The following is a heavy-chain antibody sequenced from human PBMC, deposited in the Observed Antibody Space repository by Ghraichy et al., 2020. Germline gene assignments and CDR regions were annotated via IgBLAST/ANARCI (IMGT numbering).Heavy chain of an antibody. Sequence: SETLSLTCTVSGGSIRSGGYFWTWLRQVPGKGLESLGYIHYSGITYYNPSLESRVTISVDTPKNQFSLNLRSVTAADTAVYYCARLSDSSFNYHIDNWGQGTLVTVSS. CDR1: GGSIRSGGYF. J-gene: IGHJ4*02. CDR3: ARLSDSSFNYHIDN. CDR2: IHYSGIT. D-gene: IGHD1-7*01. V-gene: IGHV4-31*03.